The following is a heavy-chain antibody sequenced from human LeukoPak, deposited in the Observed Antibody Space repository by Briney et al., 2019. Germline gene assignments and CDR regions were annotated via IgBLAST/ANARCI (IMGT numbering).Heavy chain of an antibody. Sequence: GGSLRLSCAASGFTFSSYTMNWVRQAPGKGLEWVSSISTTSFYLYHADSVKGRFTASRDNAKNSLFLQMNNLRAEDTAVYYCTRENYDDYTEGFDVWGLGAMVTVSS. J-gene: IGHJ3*01. CDR1: GFTFSSYT. CDR2: ISTTSFYL. D-gene: IGHD4-17*01. CDR3: TRENYDDYTEGFDV. V-gene: IGHV3-21*01.